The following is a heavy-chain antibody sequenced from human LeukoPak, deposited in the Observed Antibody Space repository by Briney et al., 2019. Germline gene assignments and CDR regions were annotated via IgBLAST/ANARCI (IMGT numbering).Heavy chain of an antibody. J-gene: IGHJ4*02. Sequence: GGSLRLSCAASGFTFSSYAMSWVRQAPGKGLEWVSAISGSGGSTYYADSVKGRFTISRDNSKNTLYLQMNSLRAEDTAVYYCAXDYXSGXXXXFDYXGXGXLVTVS. CDR2: ISGSGGST. V-gene: IGHV3-23*01. D-gene: IGHD6-19*01. CDR3: AXDYXSGXXXXFDY. CDR1: GFTFSSYA.